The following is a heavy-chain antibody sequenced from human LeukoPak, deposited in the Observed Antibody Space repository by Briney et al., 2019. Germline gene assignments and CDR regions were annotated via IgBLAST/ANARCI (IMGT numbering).Heavy chain of an antibody. CDR1: GFTFSSYW. CDR2: IKQDGSEK. J-gene: IGHJ1*01. V-gene: IGHV3-7*01. CDR3: AKDWGQVPASISGR. Sequence: GGSLRLSCAASGFTFSSYWMSWVRQAPGKGLEWVANIKQDGSEKYYVDSVEGRFTISRDNAKNSLYLQMNSLRAEDTAVYYCAKDWGQVPASISGRWGQGTLVTVSS. D-gene: IGHD2-2*01.